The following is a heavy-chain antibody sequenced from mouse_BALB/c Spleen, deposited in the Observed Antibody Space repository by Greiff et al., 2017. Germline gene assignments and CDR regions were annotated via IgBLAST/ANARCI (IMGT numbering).Heavy chain of an antibody. CDR2: ISSGGSYT. D-gene: IGHD2-2*01. CDR1: GFTFSSYG. CDR3: ARLDLYYGYDGAMDY. Sequence: DVKLQESGGDLVKPGGSLKLSCAASGFTFSSYGMSWVRQTPDKGLEWVATISSGGSYTDYPDSVKGRFTISRDNAKNTLYLQMSSLKSEDTAMYYCARLDLYYGYDGAMDYWGQGTSVTVSS. V-gene: IGHV5-6*02. J-gene: IGHJ4*01.